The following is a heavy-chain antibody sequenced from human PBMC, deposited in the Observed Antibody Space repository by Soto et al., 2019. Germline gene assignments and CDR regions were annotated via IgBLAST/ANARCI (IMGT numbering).Heavy chain of an antibody. Sequence: PEGSLRLSCAASGCSFSNYVMTGVRQAPGRGLEWVSTSSGSGSSTHYADAVKGRCTISRDNSRDTLYLQTTSLRVEDTDVHYCAKDGSGRYSVSQGMDVWGQATTVTVSS. CDR2: SSGSGSST. D-gene: IGHD1-26*01. J-gene: IGHJ6*02. CDR3: AKDGSGRYSVSQGMDV. CDR1: GCSFSNYV. V-gene: IGHV3-23*01.